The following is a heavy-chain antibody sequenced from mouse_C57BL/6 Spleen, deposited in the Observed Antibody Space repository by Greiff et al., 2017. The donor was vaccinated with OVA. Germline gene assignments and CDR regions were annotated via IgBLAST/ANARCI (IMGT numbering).Heavy chain of an antibody. V-gene: IGHV1-54*01. CDR1: GYAFTNYL. D-gene: IGHD2-1*01. CDR3: ARFRGNYVFDY. Sequence: QVQLQQSGAELVRPGPSVKVSCKASGYAFTNYLIEWVKQRPGQGLEWIGVINPGSGGTNYNEKFKGKATLTADKSSSTAYMQLSSLTSEDSAVYFCARFRGNYVFDYWGQGTTLTVSS. J-gene: IGHJ2*01. CDR2: INPGSGGT.